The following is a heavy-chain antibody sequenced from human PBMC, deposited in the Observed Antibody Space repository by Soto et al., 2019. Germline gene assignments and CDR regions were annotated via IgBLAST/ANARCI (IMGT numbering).Heavy chain of an antibody. CDR2: INPSGGST. CDR1: GYTFTSYY. CDR3: ARGLAAAATEPNSSGWYLGFGRA. D-gene: IGHD6-19*01. V-gene: IGHV1-46*03. J-gene: IGHJ5*02. Sequence: GASVKVSCKASGYTFTSYYMHWVRQAPGQGLEWMGIINPSGGSTSYAQKFQGRVTMTRDTSTSTVYMELSSLRSEDTAVYYCARGLAAAATEPNSSGWYLGFGRAWGQGTLVTVSS.